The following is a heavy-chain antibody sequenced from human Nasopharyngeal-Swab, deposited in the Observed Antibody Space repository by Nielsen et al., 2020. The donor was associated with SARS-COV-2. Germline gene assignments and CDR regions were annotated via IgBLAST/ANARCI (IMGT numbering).Heavy chain of an antibody. J-gene: IGHJ6*02. CDR2: ISAYNGNT. D-gene: IGHD3-3*01. V-gene: IGHV1-18*01. CDR1: GYTFTSYG. CDR3: ARASHRVGSYYDFWSGYYRDYYYYGMDV. Sequence: ASVRVSCKASGYTFTSYGISWVRQAPGQGLEWMGWISAYNGNTNYAQKLQGRVTMTTDTPTSTAYMELRSLRSDDTAVYYCARASHRVGSYYDFWSGYYRDYYYYGMDVWGQGTTVTVSS.